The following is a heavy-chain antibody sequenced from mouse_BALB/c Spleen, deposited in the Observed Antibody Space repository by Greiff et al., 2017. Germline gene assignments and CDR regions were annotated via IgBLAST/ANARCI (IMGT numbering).Heavy chain of an antibody. CDR2: INPGSGGT. CDR1: GYAFTNYL. J-gene: IGHJ3*01. V-gene: IGHV1-54*01. CDR3: ARVNAY. Sequence: VQLQQSGAELVRPGTSVKVSCKASGYAFTNYLIEWVKQRPGQGLEWIGVINPGSGGTNYNEKFKGKATLTADKSSSTAYMQLSSLTSDDSAVYFCARVNAYWGQGTLVTVSA.